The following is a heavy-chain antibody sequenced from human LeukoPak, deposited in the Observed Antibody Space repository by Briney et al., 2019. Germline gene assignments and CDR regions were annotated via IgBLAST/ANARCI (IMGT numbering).Heavy chain of an antibody. Sequence: GRSLRLSCAPSGFTFDDNSMDSARHAPGNCLEWHSGISWNSGSIGYADYVKGRFTSSRDNAKNSPYLQMNSLRAEDTALYYCAKDIAPAAAGVGIDYWGQGTLVTVSS. J-gene: IGHJ4*02. CDR2: ISWNSGSI. CDR3: AKDIAPAAAGVGIDY. V-gene: IGHV3-9*01. D-gene: IGHD6-13*01. CDR1: GFTFDDNS.